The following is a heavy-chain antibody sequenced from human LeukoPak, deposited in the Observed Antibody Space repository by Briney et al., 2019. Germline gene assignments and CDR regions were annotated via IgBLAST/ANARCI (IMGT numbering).Heavy chain of an antibody. D-gene: IGHD2-2*01. Sequence: PGGSLRLSCAASGFTFSSYSMNWVRQAPGKGLEWVSYISSSSSTIYYADSVKGRFTISRGNAKNSLYLQMNSLRAEDTAVYYCAHIVVVPAAIRDAFDIWGQGTMVTVSS. CDR3: AHIVVVPAAIRDAFDI. J-gene: IGHJ3*02. V-gene: IGHV3-48*01. CDR1: GFTFSSYS. CDR2: ISSSSSTI.